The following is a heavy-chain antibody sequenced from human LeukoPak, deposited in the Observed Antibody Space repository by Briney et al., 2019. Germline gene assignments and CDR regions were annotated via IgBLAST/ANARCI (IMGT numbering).Heavy chain of an antibody. V-gene: IGHV3-20*04. D-gene: IGHD3-22*01. J-gene: IGHJ4*02. Sequence: PGGSLRLSCAASGFTFDDYGMSWVRQAPGKGLEWVSGINWNGGSTGYADSVKGRFTISRDNAKNSLYLQMNSLRAEDTAVYYCARGGRYYYDSSGYYWGQGTLVTVSS. CDR1: GFTFDDYG. CDR3: ARGGRYYYDSSGYY. CDR2: INWNGGST.